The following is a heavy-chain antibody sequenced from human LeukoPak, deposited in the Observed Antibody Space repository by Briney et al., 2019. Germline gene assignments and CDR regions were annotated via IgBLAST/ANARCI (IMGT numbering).Heavy chain of an antibody. CDR1: GGTFGDYA. Sequence: SCKASGGTFGDYAMAWVRQAPGKGLEWVGFIRSKAYGGTIEYAASVKGRFTISRDDSKSSAYLQMNSLKTEDTAVYYCIRGRVHLDYWGQGTLVTVSS. CDR2: IRSKAYGGTI. V-gene: IGHV3-49*04. CDR3: IRGRVHLDY. J-gene: IGHJ4*02.